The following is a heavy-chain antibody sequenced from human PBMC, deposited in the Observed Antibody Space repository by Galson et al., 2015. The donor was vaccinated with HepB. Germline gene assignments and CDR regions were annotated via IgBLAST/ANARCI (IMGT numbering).Heavy chain of an antibody. CDR2: IRGGGGHT. CDR3: VKVAVVVSAVPYYFDY. J-gene: IGHJ4*02. V-gene: IGHV3-23*01. D-gene: IGHD2-21*02. Sequence: SLRLSCAGYGFSVSKYTMSWVREAPGKELEWASGIRGGGGHTYYTDSVKGRFTISRDNSKKTLYMQMKSLRVEETAVYYCVKVAVVVSAVPYYFDYWGQGTLVTVSS. CDR1: GFSVSKYT.